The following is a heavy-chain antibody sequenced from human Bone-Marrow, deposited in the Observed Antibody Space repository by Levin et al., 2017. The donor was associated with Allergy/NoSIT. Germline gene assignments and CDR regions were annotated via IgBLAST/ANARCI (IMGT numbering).Heavy chain of an antibody. CDR3: ARDYKWKVVAATYDAFDI. J-gene: IGHJ3*02. D-gene: IGHD2-15*01. CDR1: GFTFSSYA. Sequence: LSLTCAASGFTFSSYAMHWVRQAPGKGLEWVAVISYDGSNKYYADSVKGRFTISRDNSKNTLYLQMNSLRAEDTAVYYCARDYKWKVVAATYDAFDIWGQGTMVTVSS. CDR2: ISYDGSNK. V-gene: IGHV3-30-3*01.